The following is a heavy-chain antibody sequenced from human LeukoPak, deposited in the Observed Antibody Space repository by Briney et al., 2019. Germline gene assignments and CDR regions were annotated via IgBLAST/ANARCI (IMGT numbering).Heavy chain of an antibody. V-gene: IGHV3-23*01. D-gene: IGHD2-21*02. CDR2: ISGTGGVT. CDR3: AKGAVTANRKFDY. J-gene: IGHJ4*02. CDR1: GFTFSIYS. Sequence: QSGGSLRLSCAASGFTFSIYSMSWVRQAPGKGLEWVSIISGTGGVTFYADSLKGRFTISRDNSKNTLYLQMNSLRDEDTAVYYCAKGAVTANRKFDYWGQGTMDTVSS.